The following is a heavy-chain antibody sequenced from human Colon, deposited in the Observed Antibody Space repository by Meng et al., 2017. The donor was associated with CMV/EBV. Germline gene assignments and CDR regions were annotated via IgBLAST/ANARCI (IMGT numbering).Heavy chain of an antibody. CDR1: GFTFSSFW. CDR2: IKQDGSEK. CDR3: ARANRGDHLGT. D-gene: IGHD2-21*02. J-gene: IGHJ5*02. V-gene: IGHV3-7*01. Sequence: GESLKISCAASGFTFSSFWMTWVRQAPGKGLEWVANIKQDGSEKYFVDSVKGRFTISRDNTKNSLYLQMHSLRAEDTAVYYCARANRGDHLGTWGQGTLVTVSS.